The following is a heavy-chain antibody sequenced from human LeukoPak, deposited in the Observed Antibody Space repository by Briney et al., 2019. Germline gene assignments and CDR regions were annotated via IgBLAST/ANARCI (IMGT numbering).Heavy chain of an antibody. D-gene: IGHD2-15*01. CDR1: GGSISSSSYY. CDR2: IYYSGST. J-gene: IGHJ5*02. Sequence: PSETLSLTCTVSGGSISSSSYYWGWIRQPPGKGLEWIGSIYYSGSTYYNPPLKSRVTISVDTSKNQFSLKLSSVTAADTAVYYCARAQDIVVVVPADLVRWFDPWGQGTLVTVSS. CDR3: ARAQDIVVVVPADLVRWFDP. V-gene: IGHV4-39*07.